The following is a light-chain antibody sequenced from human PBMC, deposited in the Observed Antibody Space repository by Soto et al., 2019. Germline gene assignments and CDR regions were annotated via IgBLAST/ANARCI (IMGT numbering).Light chain of an antibody. Sequence: DIQMAQSPSSVSASVGDRVTITCRASQGISNWLAWYQQKPGKAPKLLIYAASGLQRGVPSRFSGSGFGTEFTLTISSLQPEDVATYYCQQYNNFRWTFGQGTKVDIK. V-gene: IGKV1-12*01. CDR3: QQYNNFRWT. CDR2: AAS. CDR1: QGISNW. J-gene: IGKJ1*01.